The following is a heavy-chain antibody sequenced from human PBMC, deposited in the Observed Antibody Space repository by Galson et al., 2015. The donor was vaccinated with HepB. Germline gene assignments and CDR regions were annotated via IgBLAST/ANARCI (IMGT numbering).Heavy chain of an antibody. CDR2: IIPILGIA. CDR1: GGTFSSYT. V-gene: IGHV1-69*02. J-gene: IGHJ4*02. D-gene: IGHD2-15*01. CDR3: ASVGYCSGGSCYSFDY. Sequence: SVKVSCKASGGTFSSYTISWVRQAPGQGLEWMGRIIPILGIANYAQKFQGRVTITADKSTSTAYMELSSLRSEDTAVYYCASVGYCSGGSCYSFDYWGQGTLVTVSS.